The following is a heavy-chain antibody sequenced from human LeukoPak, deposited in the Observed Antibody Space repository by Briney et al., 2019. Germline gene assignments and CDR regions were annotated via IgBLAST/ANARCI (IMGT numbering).Heavy chain of an antibody. CDR2: ISSSSTYI. Sequence: GGSLRLSCAASGFTFSSYSMNWVRQAPGKGLDWVSSISSSSTYIYYADSVKGRFTISRDNAKNSLYLQMNSLRAEDTAVYYCARDAGGVDGYNPYYFDYWGQGTLVTVSS. CDR3: ARDAGGVDGYNPYYFDY. D-gene: IGHD5-24*01. J-gene: IGHJ4*02. V-gene: IGHV3-21*01. CDR1: GFTFSSYS.